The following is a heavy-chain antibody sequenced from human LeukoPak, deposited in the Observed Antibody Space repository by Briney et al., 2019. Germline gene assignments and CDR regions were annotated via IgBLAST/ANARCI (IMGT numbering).Heavy chain of an antibody. V-gene: IGHV3-7*01. J-gene: IGHJ4*02. CDR1: GFTFSSYW. Sequence: GGSLRLSCAASGFTFSSYWMNWARQAPGKGLEWVASINHNGNVNYYVDSVKGRFTISRDNAKNSLYLQMNSLRAEDTAVYYCAKDRYDYVWGTLDYWGQGTLVTVSS. D-gene: IGHD3-16*01. CDR2: INHNGNVN. CDR3: AKDRYDYVWGTLDY.